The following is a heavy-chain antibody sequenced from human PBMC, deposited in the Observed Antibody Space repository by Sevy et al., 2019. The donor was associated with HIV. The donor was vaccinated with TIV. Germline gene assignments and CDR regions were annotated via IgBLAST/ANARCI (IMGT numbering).Heavy chain of an antibody. CDR1: GFTFFSHV. CDR3: ATGTTDSSISWVFDV. J-gene: IGHJ3*01. V-gene: IGHV3-23*01. Sequence: GGSLRLSCAASGFTFFSHVMSWVRQAPGKGLEWVSGLSGSGGTTYYADSVKGRFSISRDNSKNKLYLHMSSLRIEDTAVRYCATGTTDSSISWVFDVWGQGTMVTVSS. D-gene: IGHD6-13*01. CDR2: LSGSGGTT.